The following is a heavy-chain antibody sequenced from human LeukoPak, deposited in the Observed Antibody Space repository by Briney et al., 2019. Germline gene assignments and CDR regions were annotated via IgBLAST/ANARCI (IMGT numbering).Heavy chain of an antibody. J-gene: IGHJ5*02. D-gene: IGHD3-3*01. CDR2: IIPIFGTA. CDR3: AREIRFLAGDDWFDP. CDR1: GGTFSSYA. Sequence: ASVKVSCKASGGTFSSYAISWVRQAPGQGLEWMGGIIPIFGTANYAQKFQGRVTITADESTSTAYMELSSLRSEDTAVYYCAREIRFLAGDDWFDPWGQGTLVTVSS. V-gene: IGHV1-69*13.